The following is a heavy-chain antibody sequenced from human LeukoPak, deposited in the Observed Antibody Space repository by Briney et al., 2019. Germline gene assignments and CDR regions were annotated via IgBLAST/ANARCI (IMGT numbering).Heavy chain of an antibody. CDR3: AKGAGYGDLGYFYYMDV. J-gene: IGHJ6*03. CDR2: IRYDGSDK. Sequence: GGSLRLSCAASGFTFSTYGMHWVRQAPGKGLEGVAFIRYDGSDKYYVDSVKGRSTISRDNSRNTLYLQMNSLRADDTAVYYCAKGAGYGDLGYFYYMDVWGKGTTVTVSS. CDR1: GFTFSTYG. D-gene: IGHD4-17*01. V-gene: IGHV3-30*02.